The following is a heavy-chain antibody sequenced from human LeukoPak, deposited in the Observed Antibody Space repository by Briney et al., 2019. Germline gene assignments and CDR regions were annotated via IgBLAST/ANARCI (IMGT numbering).Heavy chain of an antibody. CDR1: GYTFTSYG. V-gene: IGHV1-18*01. CDR2: ISAYNGNT. D-gene: IGHD6-19*01. J-gene: IGHJ3*02. Sequence: ASVKVSCKASGYTFTSYGISWVRQAPGQGLEWMGWISAYNGNTNYAQKLQGRVTMTTDTSTSTAYMELRSLRSDDTAVYYCARVDSSGWYRGAFDIWGQGTMVTVSS. CDR3: ARVDSSGWYRGAFDI.